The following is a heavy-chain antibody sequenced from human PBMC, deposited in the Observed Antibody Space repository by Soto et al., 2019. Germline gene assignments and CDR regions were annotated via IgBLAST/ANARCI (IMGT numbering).Heavy chain of an antibody. D-gene: IGHD6-13*01. J-gene: IGHJ4*02. V-gene: IGHV4-34*01. CDR1: GGSFSGYY. Sequence: PSETLSLTFAVYGGSFSGYYWSWIRQPPGKGLEWIGEINHSGSTNYNPSLKSRVTISVDTSKNQFSLKLSSVTAADTAVYYCARGRRRIEPAAGTLDYWGQGTLVTVSS. CDR3: ARGRRRIEPAAGTLDY. CDR2: INHSGST.